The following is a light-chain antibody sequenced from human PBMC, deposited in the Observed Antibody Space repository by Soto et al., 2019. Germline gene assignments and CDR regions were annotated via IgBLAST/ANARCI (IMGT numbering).Light chain of an antibody. V-gene: IGKV1-39*01. CDR2: GAS. CDR3: QESRSALWGT. Sequence: DIQITQSPSSLSASLGDRVTITCRTSQNIYNSLNWYQQKAGRAPAVLIYGASNLQGGVPLRFSGSGSGKDFTLTISGLQPEDSATYYCQESRSALWGTCGQGAKGDIK. J-gene: IGKJ1*01. CDR1: QNIYNS.